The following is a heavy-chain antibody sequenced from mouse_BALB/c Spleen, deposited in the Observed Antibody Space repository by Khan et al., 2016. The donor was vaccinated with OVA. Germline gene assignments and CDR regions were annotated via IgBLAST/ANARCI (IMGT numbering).Heavy chain of an antibody. J-gene: IGHJ1*01. CDR1: GFTFTDYY. V-gene: IGHV7-3*02. CDR2: IRNKANGYTT. D-gene: IGHD1-1*01. Sequence: EVELVESGGGLVQSGGSLRLSCATSGFTFTDYYMSWVRQPPGKALEWLGFIRNKANGYTTEYSASVKGRFTISRDNSQSIVYLQMNTPGAEHSATYYCARETVVDIYWYLDVWGAGTTVTVSS. CDR3: ARETVVDIYWYLDV.